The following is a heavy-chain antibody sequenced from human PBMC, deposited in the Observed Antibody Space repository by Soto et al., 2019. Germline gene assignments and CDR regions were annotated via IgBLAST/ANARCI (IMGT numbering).Heavy chain of an antibody. Sequence: GASLKVSCKASGYTVTSYYMHWVRQAPGQGLEWMGIINPSGGSTSYAQKFQGRVTMTRDTSTSTVYMELSSLRSEDAAVYYCARDGYSSSWFWGGGYYYYYGMDVWGKGTTVPVSP. V-gene: IGHV1-46*01. CDR2: INPSGGST. CDR1: GYTVTSYY. CDR3: ARDGYSSSWFWGGGYYYYYGMDV. J-gene: IGHJ6*04. D-gene: IGHD6-13*01.